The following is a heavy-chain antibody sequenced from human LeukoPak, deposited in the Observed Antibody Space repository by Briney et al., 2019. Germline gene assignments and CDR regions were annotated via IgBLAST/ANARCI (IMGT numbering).Heavy chain of an antibody. CDR3: ARDYCNNPTCHTREFDY. J-gene: IGHJ4*02. Sequence: ASVKVSCKASGYTFTSYGISWVRQAPGQGLEWMGWISGYNGNTIYAQKLQGRVSMTTDTSTSTAYMDLRSLRSDDTAVYYCARDYCNNPTCHTREFDYWGQGTLVTVSS. CDR2: ISGYNGNT. V-gene: IGHV1-18*01. D-gene: IGHD2/OR15-2a*01. CDR1: GYTFTSYG.